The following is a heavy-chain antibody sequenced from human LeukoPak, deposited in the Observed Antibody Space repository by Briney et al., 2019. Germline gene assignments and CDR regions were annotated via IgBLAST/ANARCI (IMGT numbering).Heavy chain of an antibody. J-gene: IGHJ4*02. CDR1: GFTFSSYW. V-gene: IGHV3-74*01. D-gene: IGHD6-13*01. Sequence: GGSLRLSCAASGFTFSSYWMHWVRQAPGKGLVWVPLINNDESTTTYADSVKGRFTISRDNTKNTLYLQMNSLRAEDTAVYYCARDTIAAPGDIDYWGQGTLVTVSS. CDR2: INNDESTT. CDR3: ARDTIAAPGDIDY.